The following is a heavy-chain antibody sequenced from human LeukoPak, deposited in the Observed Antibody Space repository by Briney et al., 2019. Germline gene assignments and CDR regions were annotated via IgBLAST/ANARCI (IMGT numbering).Heavy chain of an antibody. CDR1: GFTFSSYA. V-gene: IGHV3-23*01. CDR2: ISGSGGST. Sequence: GGSLRLSCAASGFTFSSYAMSWVRQAPGKGLEWVSAISGSGGSTYYADSVKGRFTISRDNSKNTLYLQMNSLRAEDTAVYYCARDRSGSYLFDYWGQGTLVTVSS. CDR3: ARDRSGSYLFDY. D-gene: IGHD1-26*01. J-gene: IGHJ4*02.